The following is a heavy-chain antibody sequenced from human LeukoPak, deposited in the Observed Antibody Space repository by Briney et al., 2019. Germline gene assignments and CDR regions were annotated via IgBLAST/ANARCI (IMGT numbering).Heavy chain of an antibody. J-gene: IGHJ4*02. Sequence: PGGSLRLSCAASGFTFSSYAMSWVRQAPGKGLEWVSAISGFGGSTYYADSVKGRFTISRDNSKNTLYLQMNSLRAEDTAVYYCAKVKGLWFGELKNYFDYWGQGTLVTVSS. CDR3: AKVKGLWFGELKNYFDY. CDR2: ISGFGGST. V-gene: IGHV3-23*01. D-gene: IGHD3-10*01. CDR1: GFTFSSYA.